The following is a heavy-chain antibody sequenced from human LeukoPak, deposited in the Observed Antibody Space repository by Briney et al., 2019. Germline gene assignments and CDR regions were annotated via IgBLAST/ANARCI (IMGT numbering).Heavy chain of an antibody. CDR2: IYYSGST. D-gene: IGHD3-10*01. Sequence: PSQTLSLTCTVSGGSISSGSYYWSWIRQPAGKGLEWIGYIYYSGSTNYNPSLKSRVTISVDTSKNQFSLKLSSVTAADTAVYYCARGGAYYYGSGSHTGYYYYYMDVWGKGTTVTISS. J-gene: IGHJ6*03. CDR3: ARGGAYYYGSGSHTGYYYYYMDV. V-gene: IGHV4-61*09. CDR1: GGSISSGSYY.